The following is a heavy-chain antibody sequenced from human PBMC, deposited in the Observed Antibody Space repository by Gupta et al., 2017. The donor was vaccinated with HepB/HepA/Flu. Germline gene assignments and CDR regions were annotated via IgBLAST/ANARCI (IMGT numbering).Heavy chain of an antibody. CDR3: AREVYVWNPGDAFDI. Sequence: QEQLVQSGAEVKKPGASVRVSCKAFGYTFTRYYIHWVRQAPGQGLEWRGWIDPNAGDTFDAKRLRGRITMTRETSINTAYMELSSLRSADTALYYCAREVYVWNPGDAFDIWGQGTMVAVSS. CDR2: IDPNAGDT. CDR1: GYTFTRYY. J-gene: IGHJ3*02. D-gene: IGHD3-10*02. V-gene: IGHV1-2*02.